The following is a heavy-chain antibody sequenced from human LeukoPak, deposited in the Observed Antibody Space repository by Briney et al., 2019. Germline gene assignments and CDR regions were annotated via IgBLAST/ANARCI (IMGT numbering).Heavy chain of an antibody. CDR2: ISYDGSNK. V-gene: IGHV3-30*03. CDR1: GFTVSSNY. J-gene: IGHJ4*02. D-gene: IGHD3-22*01. CDR3: ARDFYDSSGDRDY. Sequence: SGGSLRLSCAASGFTVSSNYMSWVRQAPGKGLEWVAVISYDGSNKYYADSVKGRFTISRDNSKNTLYLQMNSLRAEDTAVYYCARDFYDSSGDRDYWGQGTLVTVSS.